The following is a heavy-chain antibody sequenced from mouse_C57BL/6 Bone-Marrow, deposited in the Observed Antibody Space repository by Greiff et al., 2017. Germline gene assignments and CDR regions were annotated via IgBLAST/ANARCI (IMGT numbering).Heavy chain of an antibody. V-gene: IGHV1-81*01. J-gene: IGHJ2*01. Sequence: VQLQQSGAELARPGASVKLSCKASGYTFTSYGISWVKQRTGQGLEWIGEIYPRSGNTYYNEKFKGKATLTADKSSSTAYMELRSLTSEDSAVYFCAKGMVTTYYCDYWGQGTTLTVSS. D-gene: IGHD2-1*01. CDR3: AKGMVTTYYCDY. CDR2: IYPRSGNT. CDR1: GYTFTSYG.